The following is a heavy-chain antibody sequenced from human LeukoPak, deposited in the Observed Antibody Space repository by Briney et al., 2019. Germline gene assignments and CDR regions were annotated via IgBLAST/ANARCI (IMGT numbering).Heavy chain of an antibody. Sequence: SVTVSCKASGGTFSSYAISWVRQAPGQGLEWMGRIIPILGIANYAQKFQGRVTITADKSTSTAYMELSSLRSEDTAVYYCARGLVTVGNWFDPWGQGTLVTVSS. D-gene: IGHD2-21*02. J-gene: IGHJ5*02. CDR2: IIPILGIA. CDR3: ARGLVTVGNWFDP. V-gene: IGHV1-69*04. CDR1: GGTFSSYA.